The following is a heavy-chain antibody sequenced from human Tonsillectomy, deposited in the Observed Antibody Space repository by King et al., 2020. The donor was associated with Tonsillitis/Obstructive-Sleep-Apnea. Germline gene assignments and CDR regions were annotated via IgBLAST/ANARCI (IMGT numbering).Heavy chain of an antibody. CDR2: LYSGGTT. CDR1: GFTVGSNY. V-gene: IGHV3-66*01. Sequence: EVQLVESGGGLVQPGGSLRLSCVVSGFTVGSNYMSWVRQAPGKGLEWVSVLYSGGTTYYADSVKGRFTISRDNSKNTLYLQMSSLRVEDTAVYYCAPSMDVWGRGTTVTVSS. J-gene: IGHJ6*03. CDR3: APSMDV.